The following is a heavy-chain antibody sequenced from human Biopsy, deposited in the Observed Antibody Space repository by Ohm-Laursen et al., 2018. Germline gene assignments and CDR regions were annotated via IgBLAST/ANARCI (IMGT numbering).Heavy chain of an antibody. Sequence: GSSVKVSCKVIGGTFSAYGIHWVRLAPGHGLEFVGGIIPIFQTTHYAQSFQGRVTIVADKSTSTAYMELSSLRSDDTAIYYCATVRGLVWFGELIAWGQGTLVTVSS. J-gene: IGHJ5*02. CDR1: GGTFSAYG. D-gene: IGHD3-10*01. V-gene: IGHV1-69*06. CDR2: IIPIFQTT. CDR3: ATVRGLVWFGELIA.